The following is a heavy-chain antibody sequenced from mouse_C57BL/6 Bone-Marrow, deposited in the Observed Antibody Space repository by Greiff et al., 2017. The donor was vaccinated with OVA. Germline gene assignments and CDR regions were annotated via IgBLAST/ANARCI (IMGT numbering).Heavy chain of an antibody. CDR2: IDPETGGT. CDR3: TRMALFAY. CDR1: GYTFTDYE. V-gene: IGHV1-15*01. J-gene: IGHJ3*01. Sequence: VKLQESGAELVRPGASVTLSCKASGYTFTDYEMHWVKQTPVHGLEWIGAIDPETGGTAYNQKFKGKAILTADKSSSTAYMELRSLTSEDSAVYYCTRMALFAYWGQGTLVTVSA.